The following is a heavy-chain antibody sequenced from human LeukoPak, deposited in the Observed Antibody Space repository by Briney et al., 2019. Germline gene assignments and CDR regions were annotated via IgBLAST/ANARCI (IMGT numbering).Heavy chain of an antibody. J-gene: IGHJ3*02. V-gene: IGHV4-59*01. CDR3: ASGYCGGACQLGGVDM. Sequence: PSETLSLTCTVSGGSISSYYWSWIRQPPGKGLEWIGYIYYSGSTDYNPSLKSRVTISVDTSKNQFSLKLRSVTAADTAVYYCASGYCGGACQLGGVDMWGQGTMVTVSS. CDR1: GGSISSYY. D-gene: IGHD2-21*02. CDR2: IYYSGST.